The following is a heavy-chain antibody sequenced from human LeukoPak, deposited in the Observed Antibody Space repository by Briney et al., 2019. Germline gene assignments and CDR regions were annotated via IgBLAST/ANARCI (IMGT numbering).Heavy chain of an antibody. CDR2: IGGGGGST. D-gene: IGHD5-12*01. J-gene: IGHJ6*02. Sequence: GGPLRLSCAASGFTFSSYGMSWVRQAPGKGLEWVSTIGGGGGSTYHADSVKGRFTISRDDSKNTLYLQMNSLRAEDTAVYYCAKKISGYDYNYYYGMDVWGQGTTVTVSS. V-gene: IGHV3-23*01. CDR1: GFTFSSYG. CDR3: AKKISGYDYNYYYGMDV.